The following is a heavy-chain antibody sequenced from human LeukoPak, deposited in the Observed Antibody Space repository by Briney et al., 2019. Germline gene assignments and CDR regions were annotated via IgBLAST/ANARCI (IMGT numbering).Heavy chain of an antibody. V-gene: IGHV4-39*01. Sequence: SDTLSLTCSVSGGSLSSSSYYWGWIRQAPGRGLEWIGNIYYSGSTYYSPSLKSRVTISLDTSKNQFSLKLNSVTAADTAVYYCARQFYESRSPHAKYFQQWGQGTLVTVSS. J-gene: IGHJ1*01. CDR2: IYYSGST. CDR1: GGSLSSSSYY. CDR3: ARQFYESRSPHAKYFQQ. D-gene: IGHD3-22*01.